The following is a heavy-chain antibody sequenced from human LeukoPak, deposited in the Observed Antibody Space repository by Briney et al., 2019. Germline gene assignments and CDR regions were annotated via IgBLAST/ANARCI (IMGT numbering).Heavy chain of an antibody. V-gene: IGHV4-4*02. CDR3: ARASLEEFDY. CDR1: GGPISSTNW. Sequence: SETLSLTCAVSGGPISSTNWWSWVRQPPGKGLEWIGEIYRSGTTNYKPSLKSRVTISLDKSRNHFSLKLTSVTAADTAVYYCARASLEEFDYWGQGTLVTVSS. J-gene: IGHJ4*02. CDR2: IYRSGTT.